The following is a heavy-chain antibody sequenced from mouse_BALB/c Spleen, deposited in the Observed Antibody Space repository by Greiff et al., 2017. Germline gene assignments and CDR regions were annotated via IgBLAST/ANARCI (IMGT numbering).Heavy chain of an antibody. J-gene: IGHJ4*01. CDR2: IDPENGDT. CDR1: GFNIKDYY. V-gene: IGHV14-4*02. Sequence: EVQLQQSGAELVRSGASVKLSCTASGFNIKDYYMHWVKQRPEQGLEWIGWIDPENGDTEYAPKFQGKATMTADTSSNTAYLQLSSLTSEDTAVYYCARRYYGSSSYAMDYWGQGTSVTVSS. CDR3: ARRYYGSSSYAMDY. D-gene: IGHD1-1*01.